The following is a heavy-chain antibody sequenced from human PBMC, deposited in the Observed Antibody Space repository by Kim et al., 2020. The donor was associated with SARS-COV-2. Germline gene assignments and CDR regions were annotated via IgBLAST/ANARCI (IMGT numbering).Heavy chain of an antibody. D-gene: IGHD2-21*01. V-gene: IGHV4-39*01. J-gene: IGHJ4*02. CDR2: IYYSGST. CDR3: ARPFCGGDCYDY. Sequence: SETLSLTCTVSGGSISSSSYYWGWIRQPPGKGLEWIGRIYYSGSTYYNPSLKSRVTISVDTSKNQFSLKLSSVTAADTAVYYCARPFCGGDCYDYWGQGTLVTVSS. CDR1: GGSISSSSYY.